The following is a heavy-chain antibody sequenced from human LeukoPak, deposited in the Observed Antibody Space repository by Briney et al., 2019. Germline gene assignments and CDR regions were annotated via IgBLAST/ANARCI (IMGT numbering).Heavy chain of an antibody. CDR3: ARDRRTCTFAGSGYSSFWYGDNLFDP. J-gene: IGHJ5*02. CDR1: GYTFTSYG. D-gene: IGHD6-19*01. CDR2: ISAYNGKT. Sequence: GASVKVSCKASGYTFTSYGISWVRQAPGQGLEWMGWISAYNGKTNYAQKLQGRVTITTDASTSTAYMELRSLRSDDTAVYYCARDRRTCTFAGSGYSSFWYGDNLFDPWGQGTLVTVLS. V-gene: IGHV1-18*04.